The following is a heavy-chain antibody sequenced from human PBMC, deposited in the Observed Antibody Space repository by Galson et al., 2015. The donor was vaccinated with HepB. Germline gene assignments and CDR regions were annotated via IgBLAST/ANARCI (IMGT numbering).Heavy chain of an antibody. CDR1: GYTFTGYY. CDR3: ARVKSELVVVAAGAFDI. V-gene: IGHV1-2*02. J-gene: IGHJ3*02. D-gene: IGHD2-15*01. CDR2: INPNNGGT. Sequence: SVKVSCKASGYTFTGYYMHWVRQAPGQGLEWMGWINPNNGGTNYAQKFQGRVTMTRDTSISTAYMELSRLRSDDTAVYYCARVKSELVVVAAGAFDIWGQGTMVTVSS.